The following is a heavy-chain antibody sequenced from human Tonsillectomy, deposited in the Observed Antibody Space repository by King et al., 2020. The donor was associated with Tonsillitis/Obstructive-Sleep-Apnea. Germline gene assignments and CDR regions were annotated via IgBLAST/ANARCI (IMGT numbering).Heavy chain of an antibody. CDR1: GGSFSGYY. CDR2: INHSGST. Sequence: HVQLQQWGAGLLKPSETLSLTCAVYGGSFSGYYWSWIRQPPGKGLEWIGEINHSGSTNYNPSLKSRVTISVDTSKNQFSLKLSSVTAADTAVYYCARVPPRGDCSSTSCHRYYFDYWGQGTLVTVSS. D-gene: IGHD2-2*01. CDR3: ARVPPRGDCSSTSCHRYYFDY. V-gene: IGHV4-34*01. J-gene: IGHJ4*02.